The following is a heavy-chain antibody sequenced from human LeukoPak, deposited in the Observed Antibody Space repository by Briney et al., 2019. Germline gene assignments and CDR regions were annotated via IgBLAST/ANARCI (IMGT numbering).Heavy chain of an antibody. CDR2: ISGSGSST. V-gene: IGHV3-23*01. CDR3: AKDTRIPIQAYFDL. D-gene: IGHD2-21*01. CDR1: GFTFCSFA. Sequence: GSLRLSCSASGFTFCSFAISWGPQAPRKGVGGGSAISGSGSSTYYADSVKGRFNISRDNSKNPLYLQMNSLRAEDTAVYYCAKDTRIPIQAYFDLWGRGTLVTVSS. J-gene: IGHJ2*01.